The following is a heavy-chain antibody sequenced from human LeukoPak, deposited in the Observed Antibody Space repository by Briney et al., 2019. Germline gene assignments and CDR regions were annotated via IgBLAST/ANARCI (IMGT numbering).Heavy chain of an antibody. V-gene: IGHV5-51*01. D-gene: IGHD3-10*02. Sequence: GESLKISCTGSAYNFTNYWIGWVRQMPRKGLEWMGIIYPGDSDTRYSPSFQGQVTISAAKSISTAYLQWSSLKASDTAIYYGARRVLRNYVTQRSGGVDGFDIGGQGTMITVSS. CDR3: ARRVLRNYVTQRSGGVDGFDI. CDR2: IYPGDSDT. CDR1: AYNFTNYW. J-gene: IGHJ3*02.